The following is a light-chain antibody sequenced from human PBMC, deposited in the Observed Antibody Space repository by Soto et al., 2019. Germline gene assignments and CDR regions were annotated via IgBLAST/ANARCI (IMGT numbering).Light chain of an antibody. CDR3: QQYNNWPHS. CDR1: QSVSSN. CDR2: GAS. J-gene: IGKJ2*01. V-gene: IGKV3-15*01. Sequence: EIVMTQSPATLSLSPGQRATLSCRASQSVSSNSAWYQQILGQAPRLLISGASTRATGIPARFTGSGSGTEFTLTISSLQSEDFAVYYCQQYNNWPHSFGQGTKVDIK.